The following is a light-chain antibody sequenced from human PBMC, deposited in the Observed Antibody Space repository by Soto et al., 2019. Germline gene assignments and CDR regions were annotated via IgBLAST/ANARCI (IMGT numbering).Light chain of an antibody. J-gene: IGLJ3*02. CDR2: EVV. V-gene: IGLV2-14*01. CDR3: GSYTTSDTWV. Sequence: QSALTQPASVSGSPGQSITISCLGSNNDIGPYDYVSWFQQHTGEAPKVIIYEVVNRASGVSDRFFGFKSGNTASLTISGLQAEDEADYYCGSYTTSDTWVFGGGTQLTVL. CDR1: NNDIGPYDY.